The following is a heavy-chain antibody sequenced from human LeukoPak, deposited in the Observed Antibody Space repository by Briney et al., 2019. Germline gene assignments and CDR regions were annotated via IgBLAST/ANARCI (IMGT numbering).Heavy chain of an antibody. J-gene: IGHJ6*04. D-gene: IGHD3-10*02. Sequence: GGSLRLSCAASGFTFSDYYMSWIRQAPGKGLEWVSYISTSANSIYYADSVKGRFTISRDNARNSLYLQMNSLRAEDTAVYYCAELGITMIGGVWGKGTTVTISS. CDR3: AELGITMIGGV. CDR2: ISTSANSI. CDR1: GFTFSDYY. V-gene: IGHV3-11*04.